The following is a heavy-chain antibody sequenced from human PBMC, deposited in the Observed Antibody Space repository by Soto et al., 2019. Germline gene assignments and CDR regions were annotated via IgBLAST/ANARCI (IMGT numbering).Heavy chain of an antibody. D-gene: IGHD3-22*01. J-gene: IGHJ4*02. V-gene: IGHV1-69*01. Sequence: KASGGTFSSYAISWVRQAPGQGLEWMGGIIPIFGTANYAQKFQGRVTITADESTSTAYMELSSLRSEDTAVYYCARGDYYDSSGYYYPLAVFDYWGQGTLVTVSS. CDR3: ARGDYYDSSGYYYPLAVFDY. CDR2: IIPIFGTA. CDR1: GGTFSSYA.